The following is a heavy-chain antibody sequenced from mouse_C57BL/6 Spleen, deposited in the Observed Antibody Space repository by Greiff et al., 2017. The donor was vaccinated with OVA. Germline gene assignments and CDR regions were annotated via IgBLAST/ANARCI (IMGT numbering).Heavy chain of an antibody. V-gene: IGHV1-52*01. CDR2: IDPSDSET. CDR1: GYTFTSYW. D-gene: IGHD1-1*01. Sequence: QVQLQQPGAELVRPGSPVKLSCKASGYTFTSYWMHWVKQRPIQGLEWIGNIDPSDSETHYNQKFKDKATLTVDKSSSTAYMQLSSLTSEDSAVYYCARIYYYGSSYFDVWGTGTTVTVSS. CDR3: ARIYYYGSSYFDV. J-gene: IGHJ1*03.